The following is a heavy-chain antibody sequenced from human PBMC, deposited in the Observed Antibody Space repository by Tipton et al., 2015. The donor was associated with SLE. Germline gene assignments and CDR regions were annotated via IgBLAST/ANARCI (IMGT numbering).Heavy chain of an antibody. D-gene: IGHD3-10*01. CDR2: IDHSGST. Sequence: TLSLTCAVYGGSFSGYYWSWIRQPPGKGLEWIGEIDHSGSTNYNPSLKSRVTISVDKSKNQFSLKLSSVTAADTAVYYCARAWGRITMVRGVRWAFDIWGQGTMVTVSS. CDR1: GGSFSGYY. V-gene: IGHV4-34*01. J-gene: IGHJ3*02. CDR3: ARAWGRITMVRGVRWAFDI.